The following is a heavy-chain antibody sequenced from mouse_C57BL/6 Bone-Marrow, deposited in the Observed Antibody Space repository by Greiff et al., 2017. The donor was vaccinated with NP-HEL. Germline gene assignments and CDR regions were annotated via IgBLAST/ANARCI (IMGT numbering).Heavy chain of an antibody. Sequence: EVQLQESGPGLVKPSQSLSLTCSVTGYSITSGYYWNWIRQFPGNNLEWMGYISYDGSNNYNPSLKNRISITRDTSKNQFFLKLNSVTTEDTATYYCARGGLYAMDYWGQGTSVTVSS. V-gene: IGHV3-6*01. CDR1: GYSITSGYY. CDR2: ISYDGSN. D-gene: IGHD3-3*01. J-gene: IGHJ4*01. CDR3: ARGGLYAMDY.